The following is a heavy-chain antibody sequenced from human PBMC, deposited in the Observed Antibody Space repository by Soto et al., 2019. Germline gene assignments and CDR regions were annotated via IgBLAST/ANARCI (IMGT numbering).Heavy chain of an antibody. CDR2: IVPLFGTT. CDR3: ARDGDVTSIRPRGAFDI. Sequence: QVQLVQSGAEVQKPGSSVQVSCQASGGTFSSYTFSWVRQAPGQGLAWMGGIVPLFGTTNDAKIFQGRVTISTDESTSTVYMELSSLSSEDSAMYYCARDGDVTSIRPRGAFDIWGKGTVITVSS. J-gene: IGHJ3*02. D-gene: IGHD3-16*01. V-gene: IGHV1-69*01. CDR1: GGTFSSYT.